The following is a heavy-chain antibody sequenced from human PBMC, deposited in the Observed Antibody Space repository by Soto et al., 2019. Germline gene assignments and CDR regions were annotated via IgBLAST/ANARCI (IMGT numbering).Heavy chain of an antibody. CDR2: INSDGSST. D-gene: IGHD4-17*01. J-gene: IGHJ4*02. CDR3: ALSHTVTTDY. Sequence: EVQLVESGGGLVQPGGSLRLSCAASGLTFSSYWMHWVRQAPGKGLVWVSRINSDGSSTSYADSVKGRFTISRDNAKNTRDLHMNSLSAEDTAVYYCALSHTVTTDYWGQGTLVTVSS. CDR1: GLTFSSYW. V-gene: IGHV3-74*01.